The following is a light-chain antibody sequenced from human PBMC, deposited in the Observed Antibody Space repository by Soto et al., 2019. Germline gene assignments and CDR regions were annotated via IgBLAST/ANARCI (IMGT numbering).Light chain of an antibody. CDR3: KQDIQSPLLFT. CDR1: QSLLHSNGYNY. Sequence: EIVMTQSPLSLPVTPGEPASISCRYSQSLLHSNGYNYLDWYLQKPGQSPQLLIYLGSNRASGVPDRFSGSGSGTDFTLKISSVQSEDVGIYYCKQDIQSPLLFTFGHGTKVEIK. CDR2: LGS. V-gene: IGKV2-28*01. J-gene: IGKJ3*01.